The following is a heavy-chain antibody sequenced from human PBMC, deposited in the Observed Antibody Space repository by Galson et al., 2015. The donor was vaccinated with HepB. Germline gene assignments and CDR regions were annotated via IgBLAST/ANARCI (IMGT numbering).Heavy chain of an antibody. CDR1: GYTFTSYG. CDR2: ISAYNSNT. CDR3: ARAFEQWLVLTSNWFDP. Sequence: SVKVSCKASGYTFTSYGISWVRQAPGQGLEWMGWISAYNSNTNYAQKLQGRVTMTTDTSTSTAYMELRSLRSDDTAVYYCARAFEQWLVLTSNWFDPWGQGTLVTVSS. V-gene: IGHV1-18*04. J-gene: IGHJ5*02. D-gene: IGHD6-19*01.